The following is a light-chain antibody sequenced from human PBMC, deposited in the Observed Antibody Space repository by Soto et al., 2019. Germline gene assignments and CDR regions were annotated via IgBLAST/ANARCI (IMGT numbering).Light chain of an antibody. V-gene: IGKV3-15*01. CDR2: SAF. J-gene: IGKJ3*01. Sequence: ERVMTQSPATLSVSPGERVTLSCRASQSVSSNLAWYQQKPGQAPRLLIYSAFFRATGIPARFSGSGSGTAFTLPISSLQSEDFAVYFCQQYNNWPFTFGPETKVDIK. CDR3: QQYNNWPFT. CDR1: QSVSSN.